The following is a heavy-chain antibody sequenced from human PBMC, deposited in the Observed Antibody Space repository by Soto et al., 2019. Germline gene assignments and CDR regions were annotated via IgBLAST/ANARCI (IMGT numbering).Heavy chain of an antibody. J-gene: IGHJ6*02. CDR2: INHSGST. CDR3: ARGTGAAAYYYYYYGMDV. V-gene: IGHV4-34*01. CDR1: GGSFSGYY. Sequence: SETLSLTCAVYGGSFSGYYWSWIRQPPGKGLEWIGEINHSGSTNYNPSLKSRVTISVDTSKNQFSLKLSSVTAADTAVYYCARGTGAAAYYYYYYGMDVWGQGTTVT. D-gene: IGHD6-13*01.